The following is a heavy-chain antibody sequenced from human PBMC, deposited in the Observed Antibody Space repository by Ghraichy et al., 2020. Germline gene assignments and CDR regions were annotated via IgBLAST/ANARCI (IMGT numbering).Heavy chain of an antibody. CDR1: GYTFTSYG. J-gene: IGHJ4*02. Sequence: ASVKVSCKASGYTFTSYGINWVRQAPGQGLEWMGWISAYNGNTNYAQKFQGRVTMTTDTSTRRAYMELRSLRSDDTAVYYCARVWFTEFSSDYWGQGTLVTVSS. CDR3: ARVWFTEFSSDY. CDR2: ISAYNGNT. D-gene: IGHD3-10*01. V-gene: IGHV1-18*01.